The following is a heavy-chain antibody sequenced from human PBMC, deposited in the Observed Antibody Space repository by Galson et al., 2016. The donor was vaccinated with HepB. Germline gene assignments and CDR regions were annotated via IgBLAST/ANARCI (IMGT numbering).Heavy chain of an antibody. J-gene: IGHJ6*02. CDR2: ISYDGSRK. CDR1: GFTFSRYS. Sequence: SLRLSCAASGFTFSRYSMNWVRQAPGKGLEWVAVISYDGSRKDYADSVTGRFTISRDNSKSTLNLQMNSLRPEDSAVYYCARVMYDLRDYYHYYGMDVWGQGTTVTVSS. CDR3: ARVMYDLRDYYHYYGMDV. V-gene: IGHV3-30*03. D-gene: IGHD3-3*01.